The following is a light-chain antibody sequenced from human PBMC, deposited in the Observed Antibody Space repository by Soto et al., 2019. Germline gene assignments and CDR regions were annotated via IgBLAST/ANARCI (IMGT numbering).Light chain of an antibody. CDR1: QSISSW. CDR3: QQYNSYLWT. V-gene: IGKV1-5*01. J-gene: IGKJ1*01. Sequence: DIQMTQSPSTLSASVGDRVTITCRASQSISSWLAWYQQKPGKAPKLLIYDASSLESGVPSRFSGSGSGTEFTLTISSPQPDDFATYYCQQYNSYLWTFSQGTKVEIK. CDR2: DAS.